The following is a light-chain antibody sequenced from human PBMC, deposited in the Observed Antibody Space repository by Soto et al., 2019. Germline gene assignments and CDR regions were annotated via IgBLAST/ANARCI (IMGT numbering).Light chain of an antibody. CDR3: QQFNNYPRT. Sequence: DIQVTQSPSFLSASVGDRVTITCRASQGISNYLAWYQQKPGRAPKLLIYTASTLHSGVPSRVSGSGSGTEFTLTISSLQPEDFATYYCQQFNNYPRTFGQGTKLEIK. CDR2: TAS. V-gene: IGKV1-9*01. CDR1: QGISNY. J-gene: IGKJ2*01.